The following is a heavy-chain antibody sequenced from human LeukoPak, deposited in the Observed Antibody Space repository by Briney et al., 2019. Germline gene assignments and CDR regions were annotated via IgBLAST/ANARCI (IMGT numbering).Heavy chain of an antibody. CDR3: ASGAPAAFDI. CDR2: ISSSSSYI. Sequence: GGSLRLSCAASGFTLSSYSMNWVRQAPGKGLEWVSSISSSSSYIYYADSVKGRFTISRDNAKNSLYLQMNSLRAEDTAVYYCASGAPAAFDIWGQGTMVTVSS. V-gene: IGHV3-21*01. J-gene: IGHJ3*02. D-gene: IGHD4/OR15-4a*01. CDR1: GFTLSSYS.